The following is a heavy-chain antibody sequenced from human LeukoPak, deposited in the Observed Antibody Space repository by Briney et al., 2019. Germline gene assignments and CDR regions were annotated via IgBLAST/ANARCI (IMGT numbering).Heavy chain of an antibody. V-gene: IGHV3-23*01. CDR1: GFTFSSYV. J-gene: IGHJ5*02. CDR3: AKGYGFTNWFDP. Sequence: GRSLRLSCAASGFTFSSYVMHWVRQAPGKGLEWVSVISGTGGSTYYADSVKGRFTISRDNPNNTLYLQMSSLRAEDTAVYYCAKGYGFTNWFDPWGQGTRVTVSS. CDR2: ISGTGGST. D-gene: IGHD3-10*01.